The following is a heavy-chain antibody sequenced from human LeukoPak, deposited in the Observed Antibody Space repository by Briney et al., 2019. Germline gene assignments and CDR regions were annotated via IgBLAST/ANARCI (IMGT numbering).Heavy chain of an antibody. Sequence: PRRSLRLSCAASGFTFSSYVMHWVRQAPGKGLEWVAVISYDGSNKYYADSVKGRFTISRDNSKNTLYLQMNSLRAEDTAVYYCAKDHRRQIQLWPDYFDYWGQGILVTVSS. V-gene: IGHV3-30*18. J-gene: IGHJ4*02. D-gene: IGHD5-18*01. CDR1: GFTFSSYV. CDR3: AKDHRRQIQLWPDYFDY. CDR2: ISYDGSNK.